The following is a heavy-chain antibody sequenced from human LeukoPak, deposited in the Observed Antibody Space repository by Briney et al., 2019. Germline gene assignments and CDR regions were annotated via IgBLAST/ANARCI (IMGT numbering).Heavy chain of an antibody. CDR2: ISGSGGST. D-gene: IGHD3-10*01. CDR3: AKGGRITMVRGVISYFDY. Sequence: GGSLRLSCAASGFTFSSYGMSWVRQAPGKGLEWVSAISGSGGSTYYADSVKGRFTISRDNSKNTLYLQMNSLGAEDTAVYYCAKGGRITMVRGVISYFDYWGQGTLVTVSS. CDR1: GFTFSSYG. J-gene: IGHJ4*02. V-gene: IGHV3-23*01.